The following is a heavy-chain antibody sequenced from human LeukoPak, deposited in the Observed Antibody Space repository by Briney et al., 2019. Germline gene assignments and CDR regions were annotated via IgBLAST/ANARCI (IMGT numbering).Heavy chain of an antibody. Sequence: SVKVSCKASGVTFSDYTISWVRQAPGQGLEWMGGIIPIFGTIYYAQKLQGRVTITADESTTTAYMELSSLRSEDTAVYYCARCHPKQQLAYFDYWGQGTLVTVSS. D-gene: IGHD6-13*01. CDR3: ARCHPKQQLAYFDY. J-gene: IGHJ4*02. CDR2: IIPIFGTI. CDR1: GVTFSDYT. V-gene: IGHV1-69*13.